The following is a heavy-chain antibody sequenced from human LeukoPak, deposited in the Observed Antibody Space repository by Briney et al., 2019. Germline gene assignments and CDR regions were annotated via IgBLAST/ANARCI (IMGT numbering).Heavy chain of an antibody. V-gene: IGHV4-39*01. CDR2: IYYSGST. D-gene: IGHD4-17*01. Sequence: SETLSLTCTVSGGSISSSSYYWGWIRQPPGKGLEWIGSIYYSGSTYYNPSLKSRVTISVDTSKSQFSLKLSSVTAADTAVYYCARHNCDYGDFYFDYWGQGTLVTVSS. CDR1: GGSISSSSYY. J-gene: IGHJ4*02. CDR3: ARHNCDYGDFYFDY.